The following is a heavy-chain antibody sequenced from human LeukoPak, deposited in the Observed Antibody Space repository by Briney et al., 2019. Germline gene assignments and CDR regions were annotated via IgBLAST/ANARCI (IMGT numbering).Heavy chain of an antibody. Sequence: SETLSLTCSVSAGSISSYYWSWIRQPPGKGLEWIGYIYYSGSTNYNPSLKSRVSISVDTSKNQFSLKLSSVTAADTAVYYCARRFIHYVSRGFYQQDALDIWGQGTMVTVSS. CDR2: IYYSGST. CDR3: ARRFIHYVSRGFYQQDALDI. D-gene: IGHD3-22*01. J-gene: IGHJ3*02. V-gene: IGHV4-59*08. CDR1: AGSISSYY.